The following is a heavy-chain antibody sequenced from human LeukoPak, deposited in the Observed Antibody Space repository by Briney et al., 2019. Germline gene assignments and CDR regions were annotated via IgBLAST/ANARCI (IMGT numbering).Heavy chain of an antibody. CDR1: GGSISSYY. V-gene: IGHV4-59*01. D-gene: IGHD5-18*01. CDR3: ASQDTAIVPFDY. Sequence: PSETLSLTCTVSGGSISSYYWSWIRQPPGKELEWIGYIYYSGSTNYNPSLKSRVTISVDTSKNQFSLKLSSVTAADTAVYYCASQDTAIVPFDYWGQGTLVTVSS. J-gene: IGHJ4*02. CDR2: IYYSGST.